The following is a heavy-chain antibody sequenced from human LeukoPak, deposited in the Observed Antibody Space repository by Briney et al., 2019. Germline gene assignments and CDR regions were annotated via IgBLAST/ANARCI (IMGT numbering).Heavy chain of an antibody. D-gene: IGHD6-19*01. J-gene: IGHJ4*02. CDR2: IIPIFGTA. CDR1: GGTFSSYA. Sequence: SVKVSCKASGGTFSSYALGWVRQAPGQGLEWMGGIIPIFGTANYAQKFQGRVTITADESTSTAYMELSSLRSEDTAVYYCARVQGSSGWYYFDYWGQGTLVTVSS. V-gene: IGHV1-69*13. CDR3: ARVQGSSGWYYFDY.